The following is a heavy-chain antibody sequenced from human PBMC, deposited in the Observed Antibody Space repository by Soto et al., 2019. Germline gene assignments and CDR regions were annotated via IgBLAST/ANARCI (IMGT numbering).Heavy chain of an antibody. CDR2: IKPDGSER. Sequence: EVQLVESGGGLVQPGGSLRLSCEAAGFTFGTYWMTWVRQPPGKGLECVADIKPDGSERYYVDSVKGRFTISRDNAKNSLYLHMNSLRAEDTAVYYCATDLNWEHYWGQGTLVTVSS. CDR3: ATDLNWEHY. D-gene: IGHD7-27*01. J-gene: IGHJ4*02. CDR1: GFTFGTYW. V-gene: IGHV3-7*04.